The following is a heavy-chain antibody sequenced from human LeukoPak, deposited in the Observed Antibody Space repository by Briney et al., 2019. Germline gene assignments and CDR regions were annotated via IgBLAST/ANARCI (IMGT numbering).Heavy chain of an antibody. Sequence: SVKVSCKASEGTFSSYAISWVRQAPGQGLEWMGRIIPIFGTANYAQKFQGRVTITTDESTSTAYMELSSLRSEDTAVYYCAILIGAGAFDIWGQGTMVTVSS. CDR1: EGTFSSYA. CDR2: IIPIFGTA. CDR3: AILIGAGAFDI. D-gene: IGHD3-22*01. J-gene: IGHJ3*02. V-gene: IGHV1-69*05.